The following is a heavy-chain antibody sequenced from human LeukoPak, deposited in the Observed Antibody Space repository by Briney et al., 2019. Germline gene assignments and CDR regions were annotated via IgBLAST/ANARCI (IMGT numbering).Heavy chain of an antibody. CDR1: GFIFSSYG. CDR3: ARGAALGELSSNWFDP. V-gene: IGHV3-30*02. D-gene: IGHD3-16*02. CDR2: IRYDGSKK. Sequence: PGGSLRLSCAASGFIFSSYGMHWVRQAPGKGLEWVAFIRYDGSKKYYADSVKGRFTISRDNAKNSLYLQMNSLRAEDTAVYYCARGAALGELSSNWFDPWGQGTPVTVSS. J-gene: IGHJ5*02.